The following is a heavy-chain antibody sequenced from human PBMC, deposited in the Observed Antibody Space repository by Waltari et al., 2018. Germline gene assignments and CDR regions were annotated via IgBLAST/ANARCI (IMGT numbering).Heavy chain of an antibody. V-gene: IGHV4-39*07. Sequence: QVQLQESGPGLVKPSETLSLPCTVSGGSISSYYWGWIRQPPGKGLEWFGSIFYSGSTYYNPSLKSRVTISVDTSKKQFSLKLSSVTAADTAVYYCARAGGWFDPWGQGTLVTVSS. J-gene: IGHJ5*02. CDR1: GGSISSYY. CDR3: ARAGGWFDP. CDR2: IFYSGST.